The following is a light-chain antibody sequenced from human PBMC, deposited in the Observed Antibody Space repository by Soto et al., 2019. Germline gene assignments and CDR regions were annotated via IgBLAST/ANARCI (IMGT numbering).Light chain of an antibody. CDR3: QQYDNLPLT. Sequence: DIQMTQSPSSLSASVGDRVTITCQARQDIRNYLNWYQQKPGKAPKLLTYDASNLETGVPSRFSGSGSGTDFTFTISSLQPEDIATYCCQQYDNLPLTFGGGTKVEIK. J-gene: IGKJ4*01. V-gene: IGKV1-33*01. CDR2: DAS. CDR1: QDIRNY.